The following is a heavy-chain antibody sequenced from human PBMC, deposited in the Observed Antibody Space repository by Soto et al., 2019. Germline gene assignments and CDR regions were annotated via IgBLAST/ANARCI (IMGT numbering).Heavy chain of an antibody. J-gene: IGHJ4*02. V-gene: IGHV4-39*01. D-gene: IGHD2-2*01. Sequence: SETLSLTCTVSGDSLDGFSDYWGWVRQPPGKGLEWIGSIYYSGSTYYNPSLKSRVTISVDTSKKQFSLKLTSMTAADTAVYFCARQYSTLLLDYWGQGALVTVSS. CDR3: ARQYSTLLLDY. CDR2: IYYSGST. CDR1: GDSLDGFSDY.